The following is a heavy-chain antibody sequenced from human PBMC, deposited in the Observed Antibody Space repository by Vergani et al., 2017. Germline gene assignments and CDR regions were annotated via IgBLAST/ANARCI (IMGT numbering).Heavy chain of an antibody. V-gene: IGHV3-33*01. J-gene: IGHJ4*02. CDR3: ASLLEYSSSSPG. Sequence: QVQLVESGGGVVQPGRSLRLSCAASGFTFSSYGVHWVRQAPGKGLEWVAVIWYDGSNKYYADSVKGRFTISRDNSKNTLYLQMNSLRAEDTAVYYCASLLEYSSSSPGWGQGTLVTVSS. CDR1: GFTFSSYG. D-gene: IGHD6-6*01. CDR2: IWYDGSNK.